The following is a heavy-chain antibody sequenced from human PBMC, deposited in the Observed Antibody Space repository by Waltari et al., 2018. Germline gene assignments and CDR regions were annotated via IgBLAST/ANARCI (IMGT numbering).Heavy chain of an antibody. CDR2: IYHSGST. V-gene: IGHV4-38-2*02. Sequence: QVQLQESGPGLVKPSETLSLTCPVSGYSISSGYYWGWIRQPPGKGLEWIGSIYHSGSTYYNPSLKSRVTISVDTSKNQFSLKLSSVTAADTAVYYCARAAYSGYDYVRYWGQGTLVTVSS. J-gene: IGHJ4*02. D-gene: IGHD5-12*01. CDR3: ARAAYSGYDYVRY. CDR1: GYSISSGYY.